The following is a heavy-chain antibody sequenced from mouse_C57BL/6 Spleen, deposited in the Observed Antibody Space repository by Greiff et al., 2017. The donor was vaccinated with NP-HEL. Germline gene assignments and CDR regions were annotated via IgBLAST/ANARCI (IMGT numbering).Heavy chain of an antibody. J-gene: IGHJ1*03. CDR1: GFTFSSYG. Sequence: EVKLVESGGDLVKPGGSLKLSCAASGFTFSSYGMSWVRQTPDKRLEWVATISSGGSYTYYPDSVKGRFTISRDNAKNTLYLQMSSLKSEDTAMYCCARHEGMIERYFDVWGTGTTVTVSS. CDR2: ISSGGSYT. D-gene: IGHD2-4*01. V-gene: IGHV5-6*02. CDR3: ARHEGMIERYFDV.